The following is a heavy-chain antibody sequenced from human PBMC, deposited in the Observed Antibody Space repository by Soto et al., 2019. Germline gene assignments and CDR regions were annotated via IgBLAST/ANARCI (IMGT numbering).Heavy chain of an antibody. CDR3: ARFQQDYYDSSGLGYYYYAMEV. Sequence: PSETLSLTCTVSGGSISSGGYYWSWIRQHPGKGLEWIGYIYYSGSTYYNPSLKSRVTISVDTSKNQFSLKLSSVTAADTAVYYCARFQQDYYDSSGLGYYYYAMEVWGQGTTVTVSS. V-gene: IGHV4-31*03. J-gene: IGHJ6*02. CDR1: GGSISSGGYY. D-gene: IGHD3-22*01. CDR2: IYYSGST.